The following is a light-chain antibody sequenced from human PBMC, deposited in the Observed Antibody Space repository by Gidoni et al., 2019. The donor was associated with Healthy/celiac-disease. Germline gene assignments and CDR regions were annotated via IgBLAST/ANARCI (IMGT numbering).Light chain of an antibody. V-gene: IGKV3-11*01. CDR3: QQRSNWPLT. CDR2: DAS. J-gene: IGKJ3*01. Sequence: IVLTQSPATLSLSPGERATLSCRASQSVSSYLAWYQQKPGQAPRLLIYDASNRATGIPARFSGSGSGTDLTLTIRSLEPEDFEVYYCQQRSNWPLTFGPGTKVDIK. CDR1: QSVSSY.